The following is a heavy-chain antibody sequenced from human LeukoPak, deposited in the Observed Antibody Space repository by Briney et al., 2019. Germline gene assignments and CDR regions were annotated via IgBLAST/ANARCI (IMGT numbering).Heavy chain of an antibody. CDR1: GYTFTSYG. J-gene: IGHJ4*02. Sequence: ASVKVSCKASGYTFTSYGICWVRQAPGQGLEWMGWISAYNGNANYAQKLQGRVTMTTDTSTSTAYMELRSLRSDDTAVYYCARPSQPLGIRVGFDYWGQGTLVTVSS. CDR2: ISAYNGNA. CDR3: ARPSQPLGIRVGFDY. D-gene: IGHD7-27*01. V-gene: IGHV1-18*01.